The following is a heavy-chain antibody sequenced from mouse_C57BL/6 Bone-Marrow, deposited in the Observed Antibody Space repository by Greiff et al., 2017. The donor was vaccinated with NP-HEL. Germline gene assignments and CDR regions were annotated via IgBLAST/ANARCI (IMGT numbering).Heavy chain of an antibody. CDR1: GYTFTSYW. CDR3: ARRLRLPDYYAMDY. D-gene: IGHD3-2*02. V-gene: IGHV1-69*01. Sequence: VQLQQSGAELVMPGASVKLSCKASGYTFTSYWMHWVKQRPGQGLEWIGEIDPSDSYTNYNQKFKGKSTLTVDKSSSTAYMQLSSLTSEDSAVYYCARRLRLPDYYAMDYWGQGTSVTVSS. J-gene: IGHJ4*01. CDR2: IDPSDSYT.